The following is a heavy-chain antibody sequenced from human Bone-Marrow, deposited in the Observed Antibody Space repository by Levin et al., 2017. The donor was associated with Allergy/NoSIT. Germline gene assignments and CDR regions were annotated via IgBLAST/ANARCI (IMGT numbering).Heavy chain of an antibody. J-gene: IGHJ6*03. CDR3: ARADIVVVGYYYYYMDV. V-gene: IGHV3-21*01. CDR2: ISSSSSYI. D-gene: IGHD2-2*01. Sequence: PGESLKISCAASGFTFSSYSMNWVRQAPGKGLEWVSSISSSSSYIYYADSVKGRFTISRDNAKNSLYLQMNSLRAEDTAVYYCARADIVVVGYYYYYMDVWGKGTTVTVSS. CDR1: GFTFSSYS.